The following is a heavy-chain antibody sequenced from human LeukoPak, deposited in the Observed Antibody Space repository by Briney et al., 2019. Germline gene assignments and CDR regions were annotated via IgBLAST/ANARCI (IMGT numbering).Heavy chain of an antibody. Sequence: SETLSLTCTVPGGSISSGGYYWSWIRQHPGKGLEWIGYIYYSGSTYYNPSLKSRVTISVDTSKNQFSLKLSSVAAADTAVYYCARDPILTYSGYLGRHDAFDIWGQGTMVTVSS. D-gene: IGHD5-12*01. CDR2: IYYSGST. CDR1: GGSISSGGYY. J-gene: IGHJ3*02. V-gene: IGHV4-31*03. CDR3: ARDPILTYSGYLGRHDAFDI.